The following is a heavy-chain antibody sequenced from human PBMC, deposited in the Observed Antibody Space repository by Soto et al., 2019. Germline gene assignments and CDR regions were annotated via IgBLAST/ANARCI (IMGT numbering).Heavy chain of an antibody. J-gene: IGHJ5*02. CDR2: ISASSGNT. Sequence: ASVKVSCKASGYTFTNYDISWVRQAPGHGLEWMGWISASSGNTNYAQTLQGRVTMTTDTSTSTAYMELRSLRSDDTAVYYCARDWIIMVRGVGHWFDPWGQGTLVTVSS. D-gene: IGHD3-10*01. CDR1: GYTFTNYD. CDR3: ARDWIIMVRGVGHWFDP. V-gene: IGHV1-18*01.